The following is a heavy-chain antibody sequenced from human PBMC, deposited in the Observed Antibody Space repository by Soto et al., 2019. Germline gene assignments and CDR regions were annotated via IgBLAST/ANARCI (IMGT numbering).Heavy chain of an antibody. V-gene: IGHV3-66*01. J-gene: IGHJ4*02. CDR3: ARAQCSGGSCYFVV. Sequence: GGSLRLSCAASGFIVGSNYMNWVRQAPGKGLEWVSVIYSGGNTNYADSVKGRFTISRDNSKNTLSLQMNSLRAEDTAVYYCARAQCSGGSCYFVVWGQGTLVTVSS. CDR1: GFIVGSNY. CDR2: IYSGGNT. D-gene: IGHD2-15*01.